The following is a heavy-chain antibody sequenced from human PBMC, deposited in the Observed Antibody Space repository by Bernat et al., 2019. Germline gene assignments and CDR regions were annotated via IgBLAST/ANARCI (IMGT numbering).Heavy chain of an antibody. D-gene: IGHD1-7*01. CDR2: IYSGGST. V-gene: IGHV3-66*01. J-gene: IGHJ6*02. Sequence: EVQLVESGGGLVQPGGSLRLSCAASGFTVSSNYMSWVRQAPGKGLEWVSVIYSGGSTYYADSVKGRFTISRDNSKNTLYLQMNSLRAEDTAVYYCARGRGELNYYYYYGMDVWGQGTTVTVSS. CDR1: GFTVSSNY. CDR3: ARGRGELNYYYYYGMDV.